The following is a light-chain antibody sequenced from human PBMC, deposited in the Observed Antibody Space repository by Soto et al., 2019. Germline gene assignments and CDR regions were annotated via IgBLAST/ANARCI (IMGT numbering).Light chain of an antibody. Sequence: DIQMTQSPSTLSASVGDRVTITCRASQSISSWLAWYQQKPGRAPKLLIYKASSLESGVPSRFSGSGSGTGFTLTISSLQPDDFATYYCQQYNSQWTFGQGTKVDIK. CDR1: QSISSW. V-gene: IGKV1-5*03. CDR3: QQYNSQWT. J-gene: IGKJ1*01. CDR2: KAS.